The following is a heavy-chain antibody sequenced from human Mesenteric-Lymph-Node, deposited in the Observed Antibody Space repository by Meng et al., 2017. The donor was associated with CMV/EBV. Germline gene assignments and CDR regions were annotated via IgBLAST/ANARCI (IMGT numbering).Heavy chain of an antibody. CDR1: SGSFSDYY. Sequence: ETLSLTCAVYSGSFSDYYWSWIRQTPGKGLEWVASIKHDGSEKYYVDSVKGRFTVSRDNANNSLYVQMNSLRVDDTAVYYCAKGTYYYGMDVWGQGIRVTVSS. J-gene: IGHJ6*02. CDR3: AKGTYYYGMDV. CDR2: IKHDGSEK. V-gene: IGHV3-7*01.